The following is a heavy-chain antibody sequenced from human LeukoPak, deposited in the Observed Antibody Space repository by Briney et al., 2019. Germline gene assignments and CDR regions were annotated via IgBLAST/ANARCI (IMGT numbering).Heavy chain of an antibody. CDR3: ARDSNGPIF. J-gene: IGHJ4*02. Sequence: PGGSLRLSCAVSGFIFTNNYMSWVRQAPGKGLEYISVIYSGGGTFYSNSVKGRFTISRDPSKNTLYLQLNSLRADDTAVYYCARDSNGPIFWGQGTPVTVSS. D-gene: IGHD3-22*01. CDR2: IYSGGGT. V-gene: IGHV3-53*01. CDR1: GFIFTNNY.